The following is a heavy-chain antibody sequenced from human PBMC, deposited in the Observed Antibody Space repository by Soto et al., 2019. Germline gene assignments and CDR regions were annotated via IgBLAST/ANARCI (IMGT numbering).Heavy chain of an antibody. CDR3: ARDHSSSWYLNFYYNASDMDV. V-gene: IGHV1-18*04. J-gene: IGHJ6*02. Sequence: GASVKVSCKASGYTFTSYGISWVRQAPGHGLEWMGWITAYNGTTNYAQKLRGRVTMTTDTSRRTAYMELRSRRCDDTAVYYCARDHSSSWYLNFYYNASDMDVWGQGTRVRVSS. CDR1: GYTFTSYG. D-gene: IGHD6-13*01. CDR2: ITAYNGTT.